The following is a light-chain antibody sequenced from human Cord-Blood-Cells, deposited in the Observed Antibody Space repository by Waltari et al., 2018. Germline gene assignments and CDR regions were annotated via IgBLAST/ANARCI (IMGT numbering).Light chain of an antibody. CDR3: CSYAGSYTFV. CDR1: SSDVGGYHN. J-gene: IGLJ1*01. Sequence: QSALTQPRSVSGSPGQSVTISCTGTSSDVGGYHNVSWYQQHPGKAPTLMIYDVSKRPSGFPDRFSGSKSGNTASLTISGLQAEDEADYYCCSYAGSYTFVFGTGTKVTVL. V-gene: IGLV2-11*01. CDR2: DVS.